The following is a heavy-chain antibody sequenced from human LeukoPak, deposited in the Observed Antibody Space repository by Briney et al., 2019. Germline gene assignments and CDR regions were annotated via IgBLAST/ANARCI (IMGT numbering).Heavy chain of an antibody. J-gene: IGHJ4*02. Sequence: GGSLRLSCIASGFAFDEHGMSWVRQVPGKGLEWVSGINWSGGSTGYADPLRGRFTISRDNAKNSLYLQMDSLRAEDTALYYCARAPITSPFYFDYWGQGTLVTVSS. V-gene: IGHV3-20*04. CDR3: ARAPITSPFYFDY. CDR1: GFAFDEHG. CDR2: INWSGGST. D-gene: IGHD2-2*01.